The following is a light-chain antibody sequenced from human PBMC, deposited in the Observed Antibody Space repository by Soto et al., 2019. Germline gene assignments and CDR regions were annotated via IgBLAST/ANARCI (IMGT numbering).Light chain of an antibody. CDR2: LGS. J-gene: IGKJ1*01. CDR1: QSLLHSNGYNY. V-gene: IGKV2-28*01. CDR3: MQALQTRT. Sequence: DIVITQSPLSLPVTPGEPASISCRSSQSLLHSNGYNYLDWYLQKPGQSPQLLIYLGSNRASGVPDRFSGSGSGTDFTLKISRVEAEDVGVYHCMQALQTRTFGHGTKVDIK.